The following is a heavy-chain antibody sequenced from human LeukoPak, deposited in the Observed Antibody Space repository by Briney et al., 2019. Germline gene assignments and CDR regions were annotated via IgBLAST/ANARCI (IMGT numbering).Heavy chain of an antibody. CDR1: GFTFSSYW. Sequence: PGGSPRLSCAASGFTFSSYWMHWVRQAPGKGLVWVSRINTDGSTTDYADSVKGRFTISRDNAKNTLYLQMNSLRVEDTAVYYCARKDLATTLDYWGQGTQVTVSS. J-gene: IGHJ4*02. V-gene: IGHV3-74*01. CDR3: ARKDLATTLDY. D-gene: IGHD5-24*01. CDR2: INTDGSTT.